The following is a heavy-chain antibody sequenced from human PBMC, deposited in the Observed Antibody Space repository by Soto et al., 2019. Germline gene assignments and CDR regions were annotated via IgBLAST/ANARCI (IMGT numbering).Heavy chain of an antibody. CDR1: GFTFSSYA. Sequence: GGSLRLSCAASGFTFSSYAMSWVRQAPGKGLEWVSGISASGGSTYYADSVEGRFTISRDNSKNTLYLQMNSLRAEDTAVYYCEVYGDYLYFDYWGQGTLVTVSS. V-gene: IGHV3-23*01. CDR2: ISASGGST. CDR3: EVYGDYLYFDY. D-gene: IGHD4-17*01. J-gene: IGHJ4*02.